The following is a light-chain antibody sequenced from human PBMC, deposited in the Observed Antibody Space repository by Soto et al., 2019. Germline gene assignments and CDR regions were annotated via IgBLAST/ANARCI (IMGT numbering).Light chain of an antibody. Sequence: DTQMTQSPSSLSASVGDRVTLTCRASQNSSASLNWYLQKPGKAPKLLIYAASTLQSGVPSRFRGSGSGTDFSLTISSLQPEDFATYYCQQTYTSPYTFGQGTKLEIK. J-gene: IGKJ2*01. CDR1: QNSSAS. CDR3: QQTYTSPYT. V-gene: IGKV1-39*01. CDR2: AAS.